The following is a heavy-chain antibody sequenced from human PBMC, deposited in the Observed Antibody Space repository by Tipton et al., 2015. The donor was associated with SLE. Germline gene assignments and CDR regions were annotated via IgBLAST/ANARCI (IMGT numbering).Heavy chain of an antibody. CDR3: ARPLEENDYFREWAFDI. CDR1: AASIRSSSYQ. V-gene: IGHV4-39*01. CDR2: MYYSYST. D-gene: IGHD5-12*01. Sequence: TLSLTCTVSAASIRSSSYQWGWIRQPPGKGLQWIATMYYSYSTYYNPSLKSRGSISVHTSKNQFSLRLSSVTAADTAVYYCARPLEENDYFREWAFDIWGQGTTVTVSS. J-gene: IGHJ3*02.